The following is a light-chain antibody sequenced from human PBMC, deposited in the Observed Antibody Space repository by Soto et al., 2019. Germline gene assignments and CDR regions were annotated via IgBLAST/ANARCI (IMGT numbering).Light chain of an antibody. CDR3: SSYTSSSPCV. CDR1: SSDIGGYNS. V-gene: IGLV2-14*01. J-gene: IGLJ1*01. CDR2: EVT. Sequence: QSVLTQPASVSGSPGQSITISCTGTSSDIGGYNSVSWYQQHPRKAPKLMIYEVTNRPSGISNRFSGSKSGNTASLTISGLQAEDEADYYCSSYTSSSPCVFGTGTKLTVL.